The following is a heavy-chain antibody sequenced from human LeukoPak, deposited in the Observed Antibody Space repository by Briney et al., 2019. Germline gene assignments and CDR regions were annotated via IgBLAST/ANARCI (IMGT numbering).Heavy chain of an antibody. D-gene: IGHD1-26*01. CDR2: IWYDGSNK. J-gene: IGHJ4*02. CDR3: ARGPGSGSYSGYLNY. CDR1: GFTFSSYG. V-gene: IGHV3-33*01. Sequence: GGSLRLSCAASGFTFSSYGTHWVRQAPGKGLEWVAVIWYDGSNKYYADSVKGRFTISRDNSKNTLYLQMNSPRAEDTAVYYCARGPGSGSYSGYLNYWGQGTLVTVSS.